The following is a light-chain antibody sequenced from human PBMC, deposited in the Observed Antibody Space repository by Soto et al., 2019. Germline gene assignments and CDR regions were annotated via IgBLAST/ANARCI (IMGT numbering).Light chain of an antibody. V-gene: IGKV3-20*01. CDR3: QQYDSSPK. CDR1: QSVGSRW. J-gene: IGKJ1*01. CDR2: GAS. Sequence: EIVLTQSPGTLSLSPGERATLSCRASQSVGSRWLAWYQQKPGQAPRLLIYGASIRATGIPDRFSGSGSRTDFTLTISRLEPEDFAVYYCQQYDSSPKFGQGTKVEMK.